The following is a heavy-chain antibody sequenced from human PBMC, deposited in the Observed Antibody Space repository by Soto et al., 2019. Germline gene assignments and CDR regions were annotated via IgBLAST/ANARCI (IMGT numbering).Heavy chain of an antibody. D-gene: IGHD6-19*01. J-gene: IGHJ4*02. CDR2: ISTSSSYT. V-gene: IGHV3-11*05. CDR1: GFTFSDYY. Sequence: GGSLRLSCAASGFTFSDYYMSWIRQAPGKGLEWVSYISTSSSYTNYADSVKGRFTISRDNAKNSLYLQMNSLRAEDTAVYFCARVSSTDSGGGYWGQGTLVTVSS. CDR3: ARVSSTDSGGGY.